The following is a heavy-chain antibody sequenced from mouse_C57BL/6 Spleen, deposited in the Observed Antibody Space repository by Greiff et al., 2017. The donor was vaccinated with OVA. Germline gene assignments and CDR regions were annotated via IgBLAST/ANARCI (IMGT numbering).Heavy chain of an antibody. CDR1: GYTFTSYW. J-gene: IGHJ4*01. CDR2: IYPSDSET. D-gene: IGHD2-1*01. CDR3: ARRTSHGNYYGMDY. V-gene: IGHV1-61*01. Sequence: QVQLQQPGAELVRPGSSVKLSCKASGYTFTSYWMDWVKQRPGQGLEWIGNIYPSDSETHYNQKFKDKATMTVDKSSSTAYMQLSSLTSEDSAVYYCARRTSHGNYYGMDYWGQGTSVTVSS.